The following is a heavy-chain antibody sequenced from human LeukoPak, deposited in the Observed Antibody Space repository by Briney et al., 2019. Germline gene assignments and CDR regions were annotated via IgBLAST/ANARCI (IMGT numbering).Heavy chain of an antibody. CDR2: INHSGST. CDR3: ARFSKNAFDI. CDR1: GGSFSGYY. J-gene: IGHJ3*02. Sequence: SETLSLTCAVYGGSFSGYYWSWIRQPPGKGLEWIGEINHSGSTNYNPSLKSRVTISVDTSKNQFSLKLSSVTAADTAVYYCARFSKNAFDIWGQGTMVTVSS. V-gene: IGHV4-34*01.